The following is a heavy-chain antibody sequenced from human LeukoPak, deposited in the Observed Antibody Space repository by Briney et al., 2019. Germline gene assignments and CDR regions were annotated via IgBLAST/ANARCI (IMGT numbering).Heavy chain of an antibody. J-gene: IGHJ5*02. D-gene: IGHD6-6*01. CDR1: GGSFSGYY. CDR2: INHSGST. CDR3: ARGVAALVSNWFDP. Sequence: PSETLSLTCAVYGGSFSGYYWSWIRQPPGKGLEGIGEINHSGSTNYNPSLKSRVTISGDTSKNQFSLKLSSVTAADTAVYYCARGVAALVSNWFDPWGQGTLVTVSS. V-gene: IGHV4-34*01.